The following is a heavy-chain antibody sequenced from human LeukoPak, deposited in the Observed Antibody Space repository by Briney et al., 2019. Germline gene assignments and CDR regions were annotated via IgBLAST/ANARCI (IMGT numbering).Heavy chain of an antibody. V-gene: IGHV1-18*01. CDR2: FAPYNNNG. CDR3: TRDPRHKYGNFDN. CDR1: GYNFATYG. Sequence: ASVKVSCKASGYNFATYGISWVRQAPGQGLEWMGWFAPYNNNGNSAQKFQGRLTMTTDTSTSTASMELRSLGSDDTAVYYCTRDPRHKYGNFDNWGQGTLVTVSS. D-gene: IGHD6-6*01. J-gene: IGHJ4*02.